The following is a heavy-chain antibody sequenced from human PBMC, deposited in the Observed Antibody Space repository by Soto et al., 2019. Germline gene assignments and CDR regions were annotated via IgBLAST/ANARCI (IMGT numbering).Heavy chain of an antibody. CDR1: GYTFTSYG. CDR2: VNAYNGNT. CDR3: AGEAVSSKTGFDY. D-gene: IGHD6-19*01. J-gene: IGHJ4*02. V-gene: IGHV1-18*01. Sequence: QVQLVQSGAEVKKPGASVKVSCKASGYTFTSYGISWVRQAPGQGLEWMGWVNAYNGNTNYAQKFQGRVTMTTDTSPSRGHVELRSPISDEKAVYYWAGEAVSSKTGFDYWGQGTLVTVSS.